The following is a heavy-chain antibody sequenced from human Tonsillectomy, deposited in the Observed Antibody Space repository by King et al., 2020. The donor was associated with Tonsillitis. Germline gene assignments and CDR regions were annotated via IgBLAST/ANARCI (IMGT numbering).Heavy chain of an antibody. CDR2: IKQDGSEK. J-gene: IGHJ5*02. Sequence: VQLVESGGGLVQPGGSLRLSCAASGFTFSSYWMSWVRQAPGKGLEWVANIKQDGSEKYYVDSVKGRFTISRDNAKNSLYLQMNSLRAEDTAVYYCARDNEPDIVVVPAQVPWFDPWGQGTLVTVSS. D-gene: IGHD2-2*01. CDR3: ARDNEPDIVVVPAQVPWFDP. V-gene: IGHV3-7*01. CDR1: GFTFSSYW.